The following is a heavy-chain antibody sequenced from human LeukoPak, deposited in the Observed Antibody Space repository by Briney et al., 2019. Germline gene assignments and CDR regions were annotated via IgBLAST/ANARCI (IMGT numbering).Heavy chain of an antibody. CDR2: IYYSGST. J-gene: IGHJ4*02. Sequence: PSETLSLTCTVAGGSLSSSSYYCGWVRQPPGKGLEWIGNIYYSGSTYYNPSLKSRLTISLDTSQRHVSLRLSSVTAADTASYYCTRGSYDVLTGYSTLGEYWGQGTLVTVSS. CDR1: GGSLSSSSYY. CDR3: TRGSYDVLTGYSTLGEY. D-gene: IGHD3-9*01. V-gene: IGHV4-39*02.